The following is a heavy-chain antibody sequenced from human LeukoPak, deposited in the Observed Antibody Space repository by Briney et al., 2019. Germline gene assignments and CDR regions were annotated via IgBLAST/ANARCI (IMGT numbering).Heavy chain of an antibody. J-gene: IGHJ4*02. CDR2: IWHDGSHK. V-gene: IGHV3-33*01. Sequence: PGRSLRLSCEASGFAFNTYAMHWVRQAPGKGLEWVALIWHDGSHKFYIDSVRGRFTISRDNSKNTVYLQMNGLRAEDTAVYYCAREISGSGSCPDYWGQGTLVAVSS. D-gene: IGHD3-10*01. CDR1: GFAFNTYA. CDR3: AREISGSGSCPDY.